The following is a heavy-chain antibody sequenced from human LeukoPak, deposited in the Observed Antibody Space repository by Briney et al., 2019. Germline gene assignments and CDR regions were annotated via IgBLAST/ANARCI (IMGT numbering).Heavy chain of an antibody. Sequence: GASVKVSCKASGGTFSSYTISWVRQAPGQGLEWMGRIIPILGIANYAQKFQGRVTITADKSTSTAYMELSSLRSEDTAVYYCAREGNSSTVWFDPWGQGTPVTVSS. CDR3: AREGNSSTVWFDP. V-gene: IGHV1-69*04. J-gene: IGHJ5*02. D-gene: IGHD6-13*01. CDR2: IIPILGIA. CDR1: GGTFSSYT.